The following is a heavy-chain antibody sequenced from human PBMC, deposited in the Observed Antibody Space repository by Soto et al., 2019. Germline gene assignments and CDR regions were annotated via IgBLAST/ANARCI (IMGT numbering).Heavy chain of an antibody. CDR1: GRSISSYY. J-gene: IGHJ3*02. V-gene: IGHV4-59*01. CDR3: ARDPRLGIDAFDI. D-gene: IGHD3-16*01. CDR2: IYYSGST. Sequence: SETLSLTCTVSGRSISSYYWSWSRQPPGKGLEWIGYIYYSGSTNYNPSLKSRSTISVDTSKNQFSLKLSSVTAADTAVYYCARDPRLGIDAFDIWGQGTMVTVSS.